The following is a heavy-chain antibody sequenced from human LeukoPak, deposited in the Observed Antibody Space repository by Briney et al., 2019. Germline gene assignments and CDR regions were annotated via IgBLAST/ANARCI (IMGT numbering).Heavy chain of an antibody. Sequence: GGSLRLSCAASGFTFSSYSMNWVRQAPGKGLEWVSSISSSSSYIYYADSVKGRFTISRDNAKNSLYLQMNSLRAEDTAVYYCARFLVGYSSSWYWFDPWGQGTLVTVSS. D-gene: IGHD6-13*01. CDR3: ARFLVGYSSSWYWFDP. CDR1: GFTFSSYS. J-gene: IGHJ5*02. CDR2: ISSSSSYI. V-gene: IGHV3-21*01.